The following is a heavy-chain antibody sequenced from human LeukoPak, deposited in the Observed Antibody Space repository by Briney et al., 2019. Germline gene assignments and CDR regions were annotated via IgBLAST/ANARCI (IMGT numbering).Heavy chain of an antibody. CDR2: ISGDGGST. J-gene: IGHJ4*02. V-gene: IGHV3-43*02. CDR1: GFTFDDYA. Sequence: PGGSLRLSCAASGFTFDDYAMHWVRQAPGKGLEWVSLISGDGGSTYYAYSVKGRFTISRDNSKNSLYLQMNSLRTEDTALYYCAKARYCSGGSCDTIDYWGQGTLVTVSS. D-gene: IGHD2-15*01. CDR3: AKARYCSGGSCDTIDY.